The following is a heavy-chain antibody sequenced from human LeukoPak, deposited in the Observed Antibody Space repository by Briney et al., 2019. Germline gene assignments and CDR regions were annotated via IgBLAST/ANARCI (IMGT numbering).Heavy chain of an antibody. Sequence: ASVKVSCKASGYTFTSYDINWVRQATGQGLEWMGWMNPNSGNTGYAQKFQGRVSITRNTSISTAYMELSSLRSEDMAVYYCATLPLYGDYSDYWGQGTLVTVSS. V-gene: IGHV1-8*03. CDR1: GYTFTSYD. CDR2: MNPNSGNT. J-gene: IGHJ4*02. CDR3: ATLPLYGDYSDY. D-gene: IGHD4-17*01.